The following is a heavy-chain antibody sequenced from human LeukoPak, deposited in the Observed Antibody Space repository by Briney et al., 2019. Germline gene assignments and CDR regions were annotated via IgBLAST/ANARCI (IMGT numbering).Heavy chain of an antibody. D-gene: IGHD5-18*01. J-gene: IGHJ4*02. CDR1: GFTFSSYA. CDR3: ARDTAAQYSYGYVFDY. V-gene: IGHV3-30-3*01. CDR2: ISYDGSNK. Sequence: GGSLRLSCEASGFTFSSYAMHWVRQAPGKGLEWVAVISYDGSNKYYADSVKGRFTISRDNSKNTLYLQMNSLRAEDTAVYYCARDTAAQYSYGYVFDYWGQGTLVTVSS.